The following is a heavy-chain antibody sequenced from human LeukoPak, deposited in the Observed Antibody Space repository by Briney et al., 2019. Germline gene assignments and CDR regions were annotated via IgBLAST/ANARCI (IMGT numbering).Heavy chain of an antibody. CDR3: ARTILGYCSGGSCYPQGAFDI. V-gene: IGHV1-2*04. J-gene: IGHJ3*02. D-gene: IGHD2-15*01. CDR1: GYTFTGYY. CDR2: INPNSGGT. Sequence: ASVKVSCKASGYTFTGYYMHWVRQAPGQGLEWMGWINPNSGGTNYAQKFQGWVTMTRDTSISTAYMELSRLKSDDTAVYYCARTILGYCSGGSCYPQGAFDIWGQGTMVTVSS.